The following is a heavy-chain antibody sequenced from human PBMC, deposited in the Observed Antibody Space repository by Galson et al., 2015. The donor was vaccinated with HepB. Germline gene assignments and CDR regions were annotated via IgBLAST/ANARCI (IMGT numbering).Heavy chain of an antibody. J-gene: IGHJ4*02. CDR2: TYHRSKWYN. Sequence: CAISGDSVSTNNAAWNWIRQSPSRGLEWLGRTYHRSKWYNDYAISVKSRTTINPDTSKNQIFLQLKSLTPEDTAVYYCARETYYYDSSGYHYFDCWGQGTLVTVSS. CDR3: ARETYYYDSSGYHYFDC. V-gene: IGHV6-1*01. D-gene: IGHD3-22*01. CDR1: GDSVSTNNAA.